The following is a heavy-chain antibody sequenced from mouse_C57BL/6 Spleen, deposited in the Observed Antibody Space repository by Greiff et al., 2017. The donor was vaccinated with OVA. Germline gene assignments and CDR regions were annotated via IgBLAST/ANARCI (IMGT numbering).Heavy chain of an antibody. CDR2: IRNKANGYTT. J-gene: IGHJ1*03. Sequence: DVKLVESGGGLVQPGGSLSLSCAASGFTFTDYYMSWVRQPPGKALEWLGFIRNKANGYTTEYSASVKGRFTISRDNSQSILYLQMNALRAEDSATYDCASSYGGYFDVGGTGTTVTVSS. D-gene: IGHD1-1*01. CDR3: ASSYGGYFDV. V-gene: IGHV7-3*01. CDR1: GFTFTDYY.